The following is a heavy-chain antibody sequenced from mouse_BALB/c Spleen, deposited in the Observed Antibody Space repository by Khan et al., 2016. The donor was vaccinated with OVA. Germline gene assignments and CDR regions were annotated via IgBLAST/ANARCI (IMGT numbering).Heavy chain of an antibody. V-gene: IGHV1-76*01. CDR2: IYPGTDNT. CDR1: GYIFTSYW. Sequence: QVQLKQSGAELARPGTSVKLSCKTSGYIFTSYWIHWVKQRSGQGLEWIARIYPGTDNTYYNEKFKDRATLTADKSSSTAYFQLSSLKSEDSAVLFCAREEALYYFDYWGQGTTLTVSS. CDR3: AREEALYYFDY. D-gene: IGHD3-2*02. J-gene: IGHJ2*01.